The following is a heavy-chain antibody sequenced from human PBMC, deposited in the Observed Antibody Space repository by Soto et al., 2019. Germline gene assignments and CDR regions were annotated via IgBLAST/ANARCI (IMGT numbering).Heavy chain of an antibody. CDR3: ATWAIAVGGEGF. J-gene: IGHJ4*02. V-gene: IGHV3-48*02. CDR1: GFSVSDYS. CDR2: ISSTGDLT. Sequence: GGSLRLSCTASGFSVSDYSVNWVRQAPGKGLGWISYISSTGDLTLYADSVKGRFTIARDIAKNSLYVQMDSLRDEDSAVYYCATWAIAVGGEGFWGQGSLVTVSS. D-gene: IGHD2-21*01.